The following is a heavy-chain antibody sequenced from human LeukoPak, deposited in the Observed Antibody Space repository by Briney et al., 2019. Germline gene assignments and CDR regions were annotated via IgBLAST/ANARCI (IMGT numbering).Heavy chain of an antibody. D-gene: IGHD3-16*01. Sequence: GGSLRLSCAASGFTFSDYSMNWVRQAPGKGLEWISYIGISSGNTKYADSVKGRFTISGDNAKNSLYLQMNSLRVEDTAVYYCARGWGRSWDENWFDAWGQGIRVTASS. CDR1: GFTFSDYS. CDR3: ARGWGRSWDENWFDA. V-gene: IGHV3-48*04. CDR2: IGISSGNT. J-gene: IGHJ5*02.